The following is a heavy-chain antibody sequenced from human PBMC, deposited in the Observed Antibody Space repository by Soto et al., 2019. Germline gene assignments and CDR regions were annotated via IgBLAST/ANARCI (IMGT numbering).Heavy chain of an antibody. CDR2: INPDNGNT. D-gene: IGHD6-19*01. J-gene: IGHJ5*01. CDR3: ARRSSSGWTWFDS. CDR1: GYTFTAYT. Sequence: QVQLVQSGAEVKKSGASVKVSCKASGYTFTAYTVHWVRQAPGQRLEWMGWINPDNGNTKYSQKYQGRVTITGDTAASTAEMELSSLRSEDTAVYYCARRSSSGWTWFDSWGQGTLVTVSS. V-gene: IGHV1-3*01.